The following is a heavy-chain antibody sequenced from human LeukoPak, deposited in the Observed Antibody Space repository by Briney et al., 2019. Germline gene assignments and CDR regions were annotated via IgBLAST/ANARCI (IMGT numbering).Heavy chain of an antibody. CDR1: GGSISGTNW. CDR2: ISLAGQT. CDR3: SRESGAFCPFGY. J-gene: IGHJ4*02. D-gene: IGHD1-26*01. V-gene: IGHV4/OR15-8*02. Sequence: SETLSLTCGVSGGSISGTNWWSWVRPPPGQGLEWIGEISLAGQTNYNPSLNGRVTMSLDKSSNQLSLNLTSVTAADTATYYCSRESGAFCPFGYWGQGTLVIVSS.